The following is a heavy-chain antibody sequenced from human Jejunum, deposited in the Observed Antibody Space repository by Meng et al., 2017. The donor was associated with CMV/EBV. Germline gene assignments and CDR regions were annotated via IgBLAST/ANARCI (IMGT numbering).Heavy chain of an antibody. D-gene: IGHD6-19*01. Sequence: FAFSGSVIHWVRQASGKGPEWVGLIRSKANSYATAYAASVKGRFAISRDDSKNTAYLQMNSLKTEDTAVYYCARRGEAVANMPIDYWGQGALVTVSS. J-gene: IGHJ4*02. CDR2: IRSKANSYAT. CDR3: ARRGEAVANMPIDY. V-gene: IGHV3-73*01. CDR1: FAFSGSV.